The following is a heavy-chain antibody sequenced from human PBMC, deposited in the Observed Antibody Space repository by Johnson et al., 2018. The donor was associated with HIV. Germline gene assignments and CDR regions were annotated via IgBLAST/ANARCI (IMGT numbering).Heavy chain of an antibody. Sequence: VQLVESGGGLVQPGGSLRLSCAASGFTFSNAWMSWVRQAPGKGLEWVGRIKSKTDGGTTDYAAPVKGRFTISRDNAKNSLFLQINSLRAEDTALYYCARDEMQRRYALTAFDIWGQGTMVTVSS. V-gene: IGHV3-15*05. CDR3: ARDEMQRRYALTAFDI. D-gene: IGHD6-25*01. CDR2: IKSKTDGGTT. J-gene: IGHJ3*02. CDR1: GFTFSNAW.